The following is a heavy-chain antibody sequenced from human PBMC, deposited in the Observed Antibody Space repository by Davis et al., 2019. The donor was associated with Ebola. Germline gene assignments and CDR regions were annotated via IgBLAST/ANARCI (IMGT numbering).Heavy chain of an antibody. CDR3: ARGRVESYYDSSGYYRYYYYYGMDV. J-gene: IGHJ6*04. CDR2: IIPIFGTA. D-gene: IGHD3-22*01. CDR1: GGTFSSYA. Sequence: AASVKVSCKASGGTFSSYAISWVRQAPGQGLEWMGGIIPIFGTANYAQKFQGRVTITADESTSTAYMELSSLRSEDTAVYYCARGRVESYYDSSGYYRYYYYYGMDVWGKGTTVTVSS. V-gene: IGHV1-69*13.